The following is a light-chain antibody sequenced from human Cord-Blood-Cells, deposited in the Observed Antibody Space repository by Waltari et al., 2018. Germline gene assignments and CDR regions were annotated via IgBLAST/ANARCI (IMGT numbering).Light chain of an antibody. CDR2: AAS. V-gene: IGKV1-39*01. CDR1: QSISSY. CDR3: QQSYSTPRT. J-gene: IGKJ4*01. Sequence: DIQMTQSPSSLSASVGARVTITCRASQSISSYLNWYQQKPGKAPKLLIYAASSLQSGVPSRFSGSGSGTDFTLSISSLRPEDFATDDCQQSYSTPRTFGGGTKVEIK.